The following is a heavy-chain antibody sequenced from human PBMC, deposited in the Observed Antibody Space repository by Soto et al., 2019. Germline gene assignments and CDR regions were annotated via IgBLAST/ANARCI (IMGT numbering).Heavy chain of an antibody. Sequence: QVKLVQSRAEVKKPGSSVRVSCKASEGTFNSYVVSWVRQAPGQGLQWMGGIIPLFGTTNYAHQLEGRVTITADTSTTTAYMELSGLRPGDTAVYYCAGGDTIFESSERYYHYGLDVWGQGTTVIVSS. CDR2: IIPLFGTT. CDR1: EGTFNSYV. J-gene: IGHJ6*02. CDR3: AGGDTIFESSERYYHYGLDV. D-gene: IGHD3-3*01. V-gene: IGHV1-69*06.